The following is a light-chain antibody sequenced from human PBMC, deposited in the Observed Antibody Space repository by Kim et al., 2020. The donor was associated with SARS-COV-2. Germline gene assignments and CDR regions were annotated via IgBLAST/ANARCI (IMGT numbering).Light chain of an antibody. J-gene: IGLJ2*01. CDR3: QAWDSSTVV. CDR1: KLGDKY. V-gene: IGLV3-1*01. CDR2: QDS. Sequence: VSPGQPASINCSGDKLGDKYACWYQQKPGQSPVLVIYQDSKRPSGIPERFSGSNSGNTATLTISGTQAMDEADYYCQAWDSSTVVFGGGTQLTVL.